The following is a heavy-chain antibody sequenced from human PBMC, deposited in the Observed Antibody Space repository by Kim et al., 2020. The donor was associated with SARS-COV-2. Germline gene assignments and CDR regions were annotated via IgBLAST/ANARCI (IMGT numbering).Heavy chain of an antibody. CDR3: AKKGYDFWSGYYTGDYYYYYMDV. Sequence: GGSLRLSCAASGFTFSSYGMHWVRQAPGKGLEWVAVISYDGSNKYYADSVKGRFTISRDNSKNTLYLQMNSLRAEDTAVYYCAKKGYDFWSGYYTGDYYYYYMDVWGKGTTVTVSS. CDR2: ISYDGSNK. V-gene: IGHV3-30*18. CDR1: GFTFSSYG. J-gene: IGHJ6*03. D-gene: IGHD3-3*01.